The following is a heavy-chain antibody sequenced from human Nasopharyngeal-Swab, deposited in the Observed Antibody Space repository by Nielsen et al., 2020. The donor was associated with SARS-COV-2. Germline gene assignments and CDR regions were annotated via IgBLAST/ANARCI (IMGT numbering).Heavy chain of an antibody. V-gene: IGHV3-7*01. CDR2: IKQDGHEK. CDR3: ARALWSGYI. CDR1: GFDFSTFW. D-gene: IGHD3-3*01. Sequence: GESLKISCAASGFDFSTFWMAWVRQAPGKGLEWVASIKQDGHEKFYVDSVKGRFTISRGDAKNSLSLQMNSLRVEDTAVYYCARALWSGYIWGQGTLVTVSP. J-gene: IGHJ4*02.